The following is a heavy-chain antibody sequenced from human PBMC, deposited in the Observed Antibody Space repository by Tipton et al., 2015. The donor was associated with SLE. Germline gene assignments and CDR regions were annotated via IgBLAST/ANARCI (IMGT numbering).Heavy chain of an antibody. CDR1: GGSISSYY. V-gene: IGHV4-59*13. CDR3: ARERRYSYGPRGDWFDS. CDR2: IYNGGST. D-gene: IGHD3-16*02. J-gene: IGHJ5*01. Sequence: TLSLTCTVSGGSISSYYWSWIRQPPGKGLEWIGYIYNGGSTNYNPSLKSQVTISVDTSKNQFSLKMSSVTAADTAVYYCARERRYSYGPRGDWFDSWGQGTLVTVSS.